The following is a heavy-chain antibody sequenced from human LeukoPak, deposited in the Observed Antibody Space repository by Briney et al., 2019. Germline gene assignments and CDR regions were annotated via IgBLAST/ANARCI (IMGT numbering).Heavy chain of an antibody. CDR2: NYHSGST. CDR3: ARGGAHSGSYYGEDWFDP. Sequence: PSVTLSLTCAVSGYSISSGYYWGWIRQPPGKGLEWNGRNYHSGSTYYNPSLKSRVTISVDTSKNQFSLKLSSVTAADTAVYYCARGGAHSGSYYGEDWFDPWGQGTLVTVSS. D-gene: IGHD1-26*01. CDR1: GYSISSGYY. V-gene: IGHV4-38-2*01. J-gene: IGHJ5*02.